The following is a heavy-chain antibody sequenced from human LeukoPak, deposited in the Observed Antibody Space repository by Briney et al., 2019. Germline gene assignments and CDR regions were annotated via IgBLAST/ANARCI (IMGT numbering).Heavy chain of an antibody. D-gene: IGHD3-3*01. Sequence: GGSLRLSCAASGFTFSSYGMTWVRQAPGKGLEWVSYISSSSSTIYYADSVKGRFTISRDNSKNTLYLQMNSLRAEDTAVYYCARDWGGYSDYWGQGTLVTVSS. CDR3: ARDWGGYSDY. J-gene: IGHJ4*02. V-gene: IGHV3-48*01. CDR2: ISSSSSTI. CDR1: GFTFSSYG.